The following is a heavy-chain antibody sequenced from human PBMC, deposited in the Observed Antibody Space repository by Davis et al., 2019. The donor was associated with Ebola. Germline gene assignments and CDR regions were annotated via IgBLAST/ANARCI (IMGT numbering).Heavy chain of an antibody. J-gene: IGHJ4*02. CDR1: GYSFTSYW. D-gene: IGHD1-26*01. Sequence: GESLKISCKGSGYSFTSYWIGWVRQMPGKGLEWMGVIYPGDSDTGYSPSFQGQVTIAVDKYISTAYLQWSSLKASDTAIYYCARQGGGSGRLTSFDHWGQGTPVTVSS. CDR3: ARQGGGSGRLTSFDH. CDR2: IYPGDSDT. V-gene: IGHV5-51*01.